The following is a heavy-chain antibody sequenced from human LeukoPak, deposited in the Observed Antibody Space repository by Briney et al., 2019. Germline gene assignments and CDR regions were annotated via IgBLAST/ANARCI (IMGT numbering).Heavy chain of an antibody. Sequence: SETLSLTCTVSGGSISSYYWSWLRQPPGKGLEWIGYIYYSGSTNYNPSLKSRVTISVDTSKNQFSLKLSSVTAADTAVYYCARGASSSWYIENSYYFDYWGQGTLVTVSS. D-gene: IGHD6-13*01. CDR2: IYYSGST. V-gene: IGHV4-59*01. CDR3: ARGASSSWYIENSYYFDY. CDR1: GGSISSYY. J-gene: IGHJ4*02.